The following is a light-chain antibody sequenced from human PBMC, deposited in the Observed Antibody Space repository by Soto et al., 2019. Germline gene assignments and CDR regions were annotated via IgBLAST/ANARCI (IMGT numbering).Light chain of an antibody. V-gene: IGKV3-11*01. CDR2: DAS. J-gene: IGKJ4*01. CDR1: QSVSSN. CDR3: QQRSDWPLT. Sequence: EIVLTQSPATLSLSPEERATLSCRASQSVSSNLAWYQQKPGQAPRLLIYDASKRATGIPARFSGSGSGTDFTLTISSLEPEDFAVYYCQQRSDWPLTFGGGTKVEIK.